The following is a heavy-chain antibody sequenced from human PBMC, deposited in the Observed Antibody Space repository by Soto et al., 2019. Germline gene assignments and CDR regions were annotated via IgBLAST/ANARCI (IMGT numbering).Heavy chain of an antibody. Sequence: ASVKVSCKASGYTFTSYGISWVRQAPGQGLEWMGWISAYNGNTNYAQKLQGRVTMTTDTSTSTAYMELRSLRSDDMAVYYCARDGTQDYYDSSGYSDYWGQGALVTVSS. J-gene: IGHJ4*02. CDR3: ARDGTQDYYDSSGYSDY. V-gene: IGHV1-18*03. D-gene: IGHD3-22*01. CDR1: GYTFTSYG. CDR2: ISAYNGNT.